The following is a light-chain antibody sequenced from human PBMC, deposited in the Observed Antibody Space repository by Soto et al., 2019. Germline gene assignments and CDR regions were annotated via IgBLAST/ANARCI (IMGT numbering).Light chain of an antibody. V-gene: IGLV1-44*01. J-gene: IGLJ1*01. CDR3: AAWDDSLNAYV. Sequence: QSVLTQPPSASGTPGQRVTISCSGSSSNIGSNAVNWYQQFPGTAPKLLIYTNNRRPSGVPDRFSGSKSGTSASLAISGLTSEDEADYYCAAWDDSLNAYVFGTGTKLTVL. CDR1: SSNIGSNA. CDR2: TNN.